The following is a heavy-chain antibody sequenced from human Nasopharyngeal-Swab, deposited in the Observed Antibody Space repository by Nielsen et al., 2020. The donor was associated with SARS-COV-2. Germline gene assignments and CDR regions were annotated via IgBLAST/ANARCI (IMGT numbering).Heavy chain of an antibody. CDR1: GGTFSSYA. CDR2: IIPIFGTA. D-gene: IGHD3-3*01. Sequence: SVKVSCKASGGTFSSYAISWVRQAPGKGLGWMGGIIPIFGTANYAQKFQGRVTITADESTSTAYMELSSLRSEDTAVYYCARDLWRRAARDYYYYGMDVWGQGTTVTVSS. J-gene: IGHJ6*02. V-gene: IGHV1-69*13. CDR3: ARDLWRRAARDYYYYGMDV.